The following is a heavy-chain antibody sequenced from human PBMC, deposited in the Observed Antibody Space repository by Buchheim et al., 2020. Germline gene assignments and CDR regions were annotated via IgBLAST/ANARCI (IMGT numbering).Heavy chain of an antibody. CDR1: GFTFSSYY. Sequence: EVQLVESGGGLVQPGGSLRLSCAASGFTFSSYYMHWVRQAPGKGLVWVSRINPDGGDTTYADSVKGRFTIPRENAKNSLYLQMNSLRADDTAVYYCARVTWGKSAYYYNYMNVWGKGTT. CDR3: ARVTWGKSAYYYNYMNV. CDR2: INPDGGDT. J-gene: IGHJ6*03. D-gene: IGHD3-16*01. V-gene: IGHV3-74*03.